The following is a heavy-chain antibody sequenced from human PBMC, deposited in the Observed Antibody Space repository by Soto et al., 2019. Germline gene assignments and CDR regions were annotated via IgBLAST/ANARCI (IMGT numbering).Heavy chain of an antibody. V-gene: IGHV3-23*01. CDR1: GFTFSDYY. CDR3: AKSSVRGVTKSRYYYGMDV. D-gene: IGHD3-10*02. Sequence: GGSLRLSCAASGFTFSDYYMSWVRQAPGKGLEWVSAISGSGGSTYYADSVKGRFTISRDNSKNTLYLQMNSLRAEDTAVYYCAKSSVRGVTKSRYYYGMDVWGQGTTVTVSS. J-gene: IGHJ6*02. CDR2: ISGSGGST.